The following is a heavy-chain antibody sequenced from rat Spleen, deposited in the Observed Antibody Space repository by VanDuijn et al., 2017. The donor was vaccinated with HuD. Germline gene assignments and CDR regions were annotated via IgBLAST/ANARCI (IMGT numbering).Heavy chain of an antibody. Sequence: EVQLVESGGGLVQPGRSMKLSCSASGFTYSNYYMAWVRQAPTKGLEWVAYISFDGGSTYYRDSVKGRFTISRDNTKSTLYLQMDSLRSEDTATYYCTTDGQGARFAYWGQGTLVTVSS. CDR2: ISFDGGST. D-gene: IGHD5-1*01. V-gene: IGHV5-27*01. CDR1: GFTYSNYY. J-gene: IGHJ3*01. CDR3: TTDGQGARFAY.